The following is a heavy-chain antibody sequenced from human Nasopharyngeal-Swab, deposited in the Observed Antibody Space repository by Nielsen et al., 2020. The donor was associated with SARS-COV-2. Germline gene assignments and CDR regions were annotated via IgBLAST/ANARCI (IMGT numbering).Heavy chain of an antibody. V-gene: IGHV3-30*03. Sequence: GESLKISCAASGFTFSSYGMHWVRQAPGKGLEWVAVISYDGSNKYYADSVKGRFTISRDNSKNTLYLQMNSLRAEDTAVYYCARERDGGGFFDYWGQGTLVTVSS. CDR1: GFTFSSYG. D-gene: IGHD3-16*01. CDR2: ISYDGSNK. J-gene: IGHJ4*02. CDR3: ARERDGGGFFDY.